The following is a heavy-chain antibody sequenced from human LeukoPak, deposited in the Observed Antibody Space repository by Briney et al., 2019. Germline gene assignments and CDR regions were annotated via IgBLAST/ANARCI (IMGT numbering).Heavy chain of an antibody. CDR2: IKQDGSEK. J-gene: IGHJ4*02. CDR3: ARGAAAGTPFDY. Sequence: GGSLRLSCAASGFTFSGYWMSWVRQAPGKGLEWVANIKQDGSEKYYVDSVKGRFTISRDNAKNSLYLQMNRLRAEDTAVYYCARGAAAGTPFDYWGQGTLVTVS. CDR1: GFTFSGYW. D-gene: IGHD6-13*01. V-gene: IGHV3-7*04.